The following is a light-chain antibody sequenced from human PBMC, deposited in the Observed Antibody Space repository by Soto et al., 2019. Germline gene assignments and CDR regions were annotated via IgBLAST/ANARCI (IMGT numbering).Light chain of an antibody. CDR2: DAS. V-gene: IGKV3-11*01. J-gene: IGKJ5*01. CDR3: QQRSNWPPIT. Sequence: EIVLTQSPDTLSLSPGERATLSCRDSQSVSNNYLAWYQQKPGQAPRLLIYDASNRATGIPARFSGSGSGTDFTLTISSLEPEDFAVYYCQQRSNWPPITFGQGTRLEIK. CDR1: QSVSNNY.